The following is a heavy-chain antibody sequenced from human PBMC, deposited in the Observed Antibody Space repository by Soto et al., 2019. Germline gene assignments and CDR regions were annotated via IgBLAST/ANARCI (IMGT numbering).Heavy chain of an antibody. CDR2: ISYDGSNK. CDR1: VFTFISYA. CDR3: ARDHLSFYDSSGYYYTNFDY. J-gene: IGHJ4*02. Sequence: PGGSLRLSCASSVFTFISYAMHWVRQAPGKGLEWVAVISYDGSNKYYADSVKGRFTISRDNSKNTLYLQMNSLRAEDTAVYYCARDHLSFYDSSGYYYTNFDYWGQGTLVTVSS. D-gene: IGHD3-22*01. V-gene: IGHV3-30-3*01.